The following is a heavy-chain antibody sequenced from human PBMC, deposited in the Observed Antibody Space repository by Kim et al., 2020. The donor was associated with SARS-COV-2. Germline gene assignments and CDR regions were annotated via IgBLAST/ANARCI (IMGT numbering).Heavy chain of an antibody. V-gene: IGHV3-30*18. D-gene: IGHD3-10*01. Sequence: GGSLRLSCAASGFTFSSYGMHWVRQAPGKGLEWVAVISYDGSNKYYADSVKGRFTISRDNSKNTLYLQMNSLRAEDTAVYYCAKEHGSGSRPTRKSVPRYYYYGMDVWGQGTTVTVSS. CDR2: ISYDGSNK. J-gene: IGHJ6*02. CDR3: AKEHGSGSRPTRKSVPRYYYYGMDV. CDR1: GFTFSSYG.